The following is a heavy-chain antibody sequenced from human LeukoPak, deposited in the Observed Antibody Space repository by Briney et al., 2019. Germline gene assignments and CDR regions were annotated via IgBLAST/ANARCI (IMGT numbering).Heavy chain of an antibody. CDR3: ACDSSGYDAFDI. CDR1: GFTFSSYS. D-gene: IGHD3-22*01. V-gene: IGHV3-21*01. Sequence: GGSLRLSCAASGFTFSSYSMNWVRQAPGKGLEWVSSISSSSSYIYYADSVKGRFTISRDNAKNSLYLQMNSLRAEDTAVYYCACDSSGYDAFDIWGQGTMVTLSS. CDR2: ISSSSSYI. J-gene: IGHJ3*02.